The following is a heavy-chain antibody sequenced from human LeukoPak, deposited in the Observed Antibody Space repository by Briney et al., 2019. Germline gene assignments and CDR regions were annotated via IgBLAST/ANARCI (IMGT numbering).Heavy chain of an antibody. J-gene: IGHJ4*02. CDR3: ASSGSYRFDY. V-gene: IGHV3-48*02. D-gene: IGHD1-26*01. CDR2: ITAGGTAM. CDR1: GFTFSSYS. Sequence: PGRSLRLSCADSGFTFSSYSMHWVRQAPGKGQEWVSHITAGGTAMFSADSVKGRFTISRDNAKNSLHLQMNSLRDEDTAVYYCASSGSYRFDYWGQRTLVTVSS.